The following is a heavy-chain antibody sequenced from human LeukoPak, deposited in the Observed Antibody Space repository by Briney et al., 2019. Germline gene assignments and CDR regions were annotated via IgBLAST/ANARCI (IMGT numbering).Heavy chain of an antibody. CDR3: ARGLRFLEWLLSWFDP. CDR1: GYTFTSYD. D-gene: IGHD3-3*01. J-gene: IGHJ5*02. V-gene: IGHV1-8*01. CDR2: MNPNSGNT. Sequence: ASVKVSCKASGYTFTSYDINRVRQATGQGLEWMGWMNPNSGNTGYAQKFQGRVTMTRNTSISTAYMELSSLRSEDTAVYYRARGLRFLEWLLSWFDPWGQGTLVTVSS.